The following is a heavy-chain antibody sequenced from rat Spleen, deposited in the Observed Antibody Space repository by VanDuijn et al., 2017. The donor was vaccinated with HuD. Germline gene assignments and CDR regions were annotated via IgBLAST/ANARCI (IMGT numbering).Heavy chain of an antibody. Sequence: EVQLVESGGGLVQPGRSMKLSCAASGLSFSNYDMAWVRQAPTKGLEWVASISYDGTATYYRDSVKGRFTPSKDNAKSTLYLQMDSLRSEDTASYHCARHHYDGYYHGPVFGVMDAWGQGTSVTVSS. J-gene: IGHJ4*01. D-gene: IGHD1-12*03. CDR2: ISYDGTAT. CDR3: ARHHYDGYYHGPVFGVMDA. V-gene: IGHV5-22*01. CDR1: GLSFSNYD.